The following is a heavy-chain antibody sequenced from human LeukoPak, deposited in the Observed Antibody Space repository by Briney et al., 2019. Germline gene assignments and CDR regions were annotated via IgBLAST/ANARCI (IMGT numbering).Heavy chain of an antibody. CDR1: GYTFTGYY. J-gene: IGHJ4*02. Sequence: GASVKVCCKASGYTFTGYYMHWVRQAPGQGREWMGRINPNSGGTNYAQKLQGRITMTRATSISTAYMEMSRLRSDDTAVYYCAARGYRYADPIDYWGQGTLVTVSS. CDR3: AARGYRYADPIDY. D-gene: IGHD5-18*01. CDR2: INPNSGGT. V-gene: IGHV1-2*06.